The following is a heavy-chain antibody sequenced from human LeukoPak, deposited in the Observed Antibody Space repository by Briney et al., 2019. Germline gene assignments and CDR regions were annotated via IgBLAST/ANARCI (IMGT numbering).Heavy chain of an antibody. Sequence: SETLSLTCTVSGGSISSYYWTWIRQPPGKGLEWIGYIHHRGSANYNPSLKGRVTISVDTPKNQFSLTLSSVTAADTAVYYCARSGDYYVSGSYLGYWGQGTLVTVSS. CDR3: ARSGDYYVSGSYLGY. CDR2: IHHRGSA. D-gene: IGHD3-10*01. J-gene: IGHJ4*02. CDR1: GGSISSYY. V-gene: IGHV4-59*01.